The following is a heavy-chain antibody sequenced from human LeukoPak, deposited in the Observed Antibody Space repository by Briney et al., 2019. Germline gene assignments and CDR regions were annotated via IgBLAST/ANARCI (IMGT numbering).Heavy chain of an antibody. CDR2: IYYDGST. J-gene: IGHJ5*02. D-gene: IGHD3-22*01. V-gene: IGHV4-59*01. CDR3: ARDYSSGYYYGLGWFDP. Sequence: SETLSLTCTVSGGSISSYYWSWIRQPPGKGLEWIGYIYYDGSTNYNPSLKSRVTISVDTSKNQFSLKLSSVTAADTAVYYCARDYSSGYYYGLGWFDPWGQGTLVTVSS. CDR1: GGSISSYY.